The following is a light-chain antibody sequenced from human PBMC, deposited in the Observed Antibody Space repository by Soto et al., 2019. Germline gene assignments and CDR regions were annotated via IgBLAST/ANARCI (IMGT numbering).Light chain of an antibody. CDR1: QSVSNN. CDR3: QQYNNWPPWT. V-gene: IGKV3-15*01. Sequence: EIFLTPSPGTLSLSLWERATLSRRASQSVSNNLAWYQQKPGQAPRLLIYGASTRATGIPARFSGSGSGTEFTLTISSLQSEDFAVYYCQQYNNWPPWTFGQGTKVDIK. CDR2: GAS. J-gene: IGKJ1*01.